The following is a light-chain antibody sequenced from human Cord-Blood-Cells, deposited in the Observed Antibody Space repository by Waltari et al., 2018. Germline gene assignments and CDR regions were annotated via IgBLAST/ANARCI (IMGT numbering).Light chain of an antibody. CDR3: QSYDSSNWV. CDR2: DDN. CDR1: SGSIASNY. V-gene: IGLV6-57*01. Sequence: FMLTPHPSASESPGKTVTLSCTRSSGSIASNYVQWYQQRPGSSPTTVIYDDNQRPSGVPYRFSGSIDSSSNSASLTISGLKAEDEADYYCQSYDSSNWVFGGGTKLTVL. J-gene: IGLJ3*02.